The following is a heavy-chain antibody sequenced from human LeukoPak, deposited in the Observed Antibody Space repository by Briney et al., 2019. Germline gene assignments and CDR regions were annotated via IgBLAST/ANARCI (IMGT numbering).Heavy chain of an antibody. CDR2: ISSSSGYI. CDR3: AREPLGANWFDP. CDR1: GFTFSSYS. V-gene: IGHV3-21*01. Sequence: GGSLRLSCAASGFTFSSYSMNWVRQAPGKGLEWVSSISSSSGYIYYADSVKGRFTISRDNANNSLYPQMNSLRAEDTAVYYCAREPLGANWFDPWGQGTLVTVSS. J-gene: IGHJ5*02.